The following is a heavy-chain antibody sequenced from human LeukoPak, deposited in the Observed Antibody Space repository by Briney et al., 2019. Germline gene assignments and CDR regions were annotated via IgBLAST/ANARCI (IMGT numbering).Heavy chain of an antibody. D-gene: IGHD2-21*02. CDR3: ATPIVVVTVGLRPFVAARWGYAFDI. CDR1: GYTLTELS. V-gene: IGHV1-24*01. Sequence: GASVKVSCKVSGYTLTELSMHWVRQAPGKGLEWMGGFDPEDGETIYAQKFQGRVTMTEDTSTDTAYMELSSLRSEDTAVYYCATPIVVVTVGLRPFVAARWGYAFDIWGQGTMVTVSS. CDR2: FDPEDGET. J-gene: IGHJ3*02.